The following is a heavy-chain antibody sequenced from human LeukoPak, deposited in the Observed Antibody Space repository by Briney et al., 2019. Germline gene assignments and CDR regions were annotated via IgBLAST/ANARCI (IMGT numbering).Heavy chain of an antibody. V-gene: IGHV1-18*01. CDR3: ARGYCSGGSCYSGEFGFDP. J-gene: IGHJ5*02. Sequence: ASVKVSCKASGYTFTSYGISWVRQAPGQGLEWMGWISAYSGNTNYAQKLQGRVTMTTDTSTSTAYMELRSLRSDDTAVYYCARGYCSGGSCYSGEFGFDPWGQGTLVTVSS. CDR2: ISAYSGNT. CDR1: GYTFTSYG. D-gene: IGHD2-15*01.